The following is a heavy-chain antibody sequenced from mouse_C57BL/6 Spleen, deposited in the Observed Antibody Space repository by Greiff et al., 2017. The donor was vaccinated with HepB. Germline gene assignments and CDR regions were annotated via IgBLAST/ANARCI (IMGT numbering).Heavy chain of an antibody. CDR2: INYDGSST. J-gene: IGHJ2*01. Sequence: EVKLMESEGGLVQPGSSMKLSCTASGFTFSDYYMAWVRQVPEKGLEWVANINYDGSSTYYLDSLKSRFIISRDNAKNILYLQMSSLKSEDTATYYCARGYYGPFFDYWGQGTTLTVSS. D-gene: IGHD1-1*01. CDR1: GFTFSDYY. V-gene: IGHV5-16*01. CDR3: ARGYYGPFFDY.